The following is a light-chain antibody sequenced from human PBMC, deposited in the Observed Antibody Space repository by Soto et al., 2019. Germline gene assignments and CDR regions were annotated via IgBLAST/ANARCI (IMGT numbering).Light chain of an antibody. J-gene: IGKJ1*01. Sequence: DIQMTQFPSSLSASVGDRVTITCRASQSISSDLHWYQQRPGKAPKLLIYAASNLQRGVPSRFSASGSGTDFTLTLNSLQPEDFATYYCQQGYSTPWTFGQGTKVEIK. CDR3: QQGYSTPWT. CDR1: QSISSD. CDR2: AAS. V-gene: IGKV1-39*01.